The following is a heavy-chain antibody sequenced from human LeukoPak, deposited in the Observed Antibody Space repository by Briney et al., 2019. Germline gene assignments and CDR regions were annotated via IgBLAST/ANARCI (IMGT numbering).Heavy chain of an antibody. D-gene: IGHD5-18*01. CDR2: ISSSSSYI. CDR3: ARDNGWIQLWFHFDC. CDR1: GFTFSSYS. Sequence: GGSLRLSCAASGFTFSSYSMDWVRQAPGKGLEWVSSISSSSSYIYYADSVKGRFTISRDNAKNSLYLQMNSLRAEDTAVYYCARDNGWIQLWFHFDCWGQGTLVTVSS. V-gene: IGHV3-21*01. J-gene: IGHJ4*02.